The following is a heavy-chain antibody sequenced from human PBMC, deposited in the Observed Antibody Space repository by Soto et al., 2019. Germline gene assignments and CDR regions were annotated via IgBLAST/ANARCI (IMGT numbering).Heavy chain of an antibody. V-gene: IGHV1-69*13. Sequence: SVKVSCKASGGTFSSYSISWVRQAPGQGLEWMGGIIPIFGTANYAQKFQGRVTITADESTSTAYMELSSLRSEDTAVYYCARTLYYYDSSGYYYFDYWGQGTLVTVSS. CDR3: ARTLYYYDSSGYYYFDY. CDR1: GGTFSSYS. CDR2: IIPIFGTA. J-gene: IGHJ4*02. D-gene: IGHD3-22*01.